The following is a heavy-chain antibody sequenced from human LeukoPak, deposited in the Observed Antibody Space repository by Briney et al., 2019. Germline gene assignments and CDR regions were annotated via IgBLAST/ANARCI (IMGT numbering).Heavy chain of an antibody. CDR3: ASGGSAFDY. CDR2: ISSSSSYI. D-gene: IGHD1-26*01. CDR1: GFTFSSYR. V-gene: IGHV3-21*01. Sequence: PGGSLRLSCAGSGFTFSSYRMNWVRQAPGKGLEWVSSISSSSSYIYYADSVKGRSTISRDNAKNSLYLQMNSLRAEDTAVYYCASGGSAFDYWGQGTLVTVSS. J-gene: IGHJ4*02.